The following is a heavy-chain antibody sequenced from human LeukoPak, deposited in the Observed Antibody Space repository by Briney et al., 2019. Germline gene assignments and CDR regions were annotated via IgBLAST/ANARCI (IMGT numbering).Heavy chain of an antibody. Sequence: SETLSLTCTVSGDSSTNSLYYWGWVRQPPGKGLEWIGTLDYSGSTHYNPSLRSRAAISIDTSKNQFSLTLSPVTAADTAIYYCAREYTLYISGWFIDYWGQGTVVTVSS. V-gene: IGHV4-39*07. CDR1: GDSSTNSLYY. CDR2: LDYSGST. J-gene: IGHJ4*02. D-gene: IGHD6-19*01. CDR3: AREYTLYISGWFIDY.